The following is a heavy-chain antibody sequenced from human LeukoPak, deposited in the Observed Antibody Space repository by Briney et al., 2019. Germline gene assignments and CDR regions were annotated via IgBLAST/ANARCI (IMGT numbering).Heavy chain of an antibody. CDR2: IIPIFGTA. J-gene: IGHJ4*02. CDR1: GGTFSSYA. D-gene: IGHD6-13*01. CDR3: ARGLEYSSSWYFDY. V-gene: IGHV1-69*13. Sequence: ASVKVSCKASGGTFSSYAISWVRQAPGQGLEWMGGIIPIFGTANYAQKFQGRVTITADESTSTAYMELSSLRSEDTAVYYCARGLEYSSSWYFDYWGQRTLVTVSS.